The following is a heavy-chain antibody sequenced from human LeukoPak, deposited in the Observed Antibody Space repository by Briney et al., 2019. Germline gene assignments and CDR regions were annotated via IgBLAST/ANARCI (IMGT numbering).Heavy chain of an antibody. V-gene: IGHV1-18*01. J-gene: IGHJ6*03. D-gene: IGHD3-3*01. CDR2: ISAYNGNT. Sequence: ASVKVSCKASGYTFTSYGISWVRQAPGQGLEWKGWISAYNGNTNYAQKLQGRVTMTTDTSTSTAYMELRSLRSDDTAVYYCARDPSPGIFGVVTLYYYYYMGVWGKGTTVTVSS. CDR1: GYTFTSYG. CDR3: ARDPSPGIFGVVTLYYYYYMGV.